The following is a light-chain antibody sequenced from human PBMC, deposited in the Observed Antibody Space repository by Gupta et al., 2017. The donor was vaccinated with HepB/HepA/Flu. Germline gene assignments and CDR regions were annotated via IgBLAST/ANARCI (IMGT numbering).Light chain of an antibody. CDR3: QQYGTSLIN. J-gene: IGKJ5*01. Sequence: IVFTQSPATLPLSQGERATPLCRASQSVRSNYLAGYQQKPGQAPRLLIYDASSRATGIPDRFSGWGSGTDFILTISRLEPADFAVYFCQQYGTSLINFGQGTRLDIK. CDR2: DAS. CDR1: QSVRSNY. V-gene: IGKV3-20*01.